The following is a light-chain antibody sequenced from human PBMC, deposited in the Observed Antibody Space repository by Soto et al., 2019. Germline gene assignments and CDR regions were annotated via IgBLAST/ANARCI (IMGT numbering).Light chain of an antibody. CDR3: QQFTTFPVT. CDR1: QDIASA. J-gene: IGKJ4*01. Sequence: AIQLTQSPSSLSASVGDRATITCRPSQDIASALAWYQQRPGKPPSLLIYDASTSESGVPSIFSGSGSETDSTLTISSLQPEDFGTYCWQQFTTFPVTFGGGTRVEIK. CDR2: DAS. V-gene: IGKV1-13*02.